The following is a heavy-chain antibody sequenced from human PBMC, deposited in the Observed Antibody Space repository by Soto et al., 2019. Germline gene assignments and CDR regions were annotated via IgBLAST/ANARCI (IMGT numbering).Heavy chain of an antibody. V-gene: IGHV4-59*01. D-gene: IGHD6-19*01. CDR2: IYYSGST. Sequence: SETLSLTCTVSGGSISSYYWSWIRQPPGKGLEWIGYIYYSGSTNYNPSLKSRVTISVDTSKNQFSLKLSSVTAADTAVYYCAREGPQEWLVRPHGYYYYMDVWGKGTTVTVSS. CDR3: AREGPQEWLVRPHGYYYYMDV. J-gene: IGHJ6*03. CDR1: GGSISSYY.